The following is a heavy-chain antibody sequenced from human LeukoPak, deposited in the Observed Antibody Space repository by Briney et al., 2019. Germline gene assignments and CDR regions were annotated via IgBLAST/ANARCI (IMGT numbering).Heavy chain of an antibody. J-gene: IGHJ4*02. CDR1: GYTFTDYY. V-gene: IGHV1-69-2*01. Sequence: ASVKVSCKVSGYTFTDYYMHWVQQAPGKGLEWMGLVDPEDGETIYAEKFQGRVTITADTSTDTAYMELSSLRSEDTAVYYCARAPRDPFYGGNSFSVSWGQGTLVTVSS. CDR3: ARAPRDPFYGGNSFSVS. CDR2: VDPEDGET. D-gene: IGHD4-23*01.